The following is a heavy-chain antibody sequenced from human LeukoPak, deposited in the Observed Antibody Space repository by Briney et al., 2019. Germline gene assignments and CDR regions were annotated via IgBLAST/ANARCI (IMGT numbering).Heavy chain of an antibody. CDR3: ARDNWVYYFDY. CDR1: GFTFSSYA. Sequence: PGGSLRLSCAASGFTFSSYAMHWVRQAPGKGLEWVAVISYDGGNKYYADSVKGRFTISRDNSKNTLYLQMNSLRAEDTAVYYCARDNWVYYFDYWGQGALVTVSS. V-gene: IGHV3-30-3*01. CDR2: ISYDGGNK. J-gene: IGHJ4*02. D-gene: IGHD1-1*01.